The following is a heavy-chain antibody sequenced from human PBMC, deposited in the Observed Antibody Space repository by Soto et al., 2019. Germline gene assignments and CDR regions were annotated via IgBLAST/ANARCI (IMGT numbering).Heavy chain of an antibody. CDR2: FDPEDGET. CDR1: GYTLTELS. V-gene: IGHV1-24*01. Sequence: GASVKVSCKVSGYTLTELSMHWVRQAPGKGLEWMGGFDPEDGETIYAQKFQGRVTMTEDTSTDTAYMELSSLRSEDTAVYYCAADIVFVVAGHRHNWLDPCGQGTLGTVSS. CDR3: AADIVFVVAGHRHNWLDP. D-gene: IGHD2-15*01. J-gene: IGHJ5*02.